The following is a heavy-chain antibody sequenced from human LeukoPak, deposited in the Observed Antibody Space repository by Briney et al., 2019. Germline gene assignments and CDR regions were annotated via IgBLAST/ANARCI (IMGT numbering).Heavy chain of an antibody. J-gene: IGHJ5*02. V-gene: IGHV3-30*04. D-gene: IGHD1-14*01. Sequence: GGSLRLSCAASGFTFSSYAMHWVRQAPGKGLEWVAVISYDGSNKYYADSVKGRFTISRDNSKNTLYLQMNSLRAEDTAVYYCARDTTETGWFDPWAREPWSPSPQ. CDR3: ARDTTETGWFDP. CDR1: GFTFSSYA. CDR2: ISYDGSNK.